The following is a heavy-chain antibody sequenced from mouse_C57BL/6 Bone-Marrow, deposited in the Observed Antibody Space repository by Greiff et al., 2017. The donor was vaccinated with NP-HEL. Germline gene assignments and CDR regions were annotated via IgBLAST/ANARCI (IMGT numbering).Heavy chain of an antibody. V-gene: IGHV5-15*01. CDR1: GFTFSDYG. CDR3: ARLGVTASHYYAMDD. Sequence: EVKLMESGGGLVQPGGSLKLSCAASGFTFSDYGMAWVRQAPRKGPEWVAFISNLAYSIYYADTVTGRFTISRENAKNTLYLEMSSLRSEDTAMYYCARLGVTASHYYAMDDWGQGTSVTVSS. CDR2: ISNLAYSI. J-gene: IGHJ4*01. D-gene: IGHD2-2*01.